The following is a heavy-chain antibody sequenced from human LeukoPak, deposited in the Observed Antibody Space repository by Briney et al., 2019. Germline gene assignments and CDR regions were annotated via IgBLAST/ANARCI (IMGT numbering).Heavy chain of an antibody. CDR2: ISAYNGNT. J-gene: IGHJ6*03. Sequence: ASVKVSCKASGYTFTSYGISWVRQAPGQGLEWMGWISAYNGNTNYAQKLQGRVTITADESTSTAYMELSSLRSEDTAVYYCARGPLLWFGQYYMDVWGKGTTVTISS. D-gene: IGHD3-10*01. CDR1: GYTFTSYG. CDR3: ARGPLLWFGQYYMDV. V-gene: IGHV1-18*01.